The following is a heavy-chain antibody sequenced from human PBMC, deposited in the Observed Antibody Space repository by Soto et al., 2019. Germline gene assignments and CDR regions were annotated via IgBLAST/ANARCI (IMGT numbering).Heavy chain of an antibody. D-gene: IGHD3-22*01. CDR2: IYYIGST. CDR3: AGRPPMVVVGYDAFDI. Sequence: QVQLQESGPGLVKPSQTLSLTCTVSGGSISSGGYYWSWIRKHPGKGLEWIGYIYYIGSTYSTPSLKRRVTISGDTSKSHVSLNLCSVTAADTAVYFCAGRPPMVVVGYDAFDIWGQGTMVTVSS. V-gene: IGHV4-31*03. CDR1: GGSISSGGYY. J-gene: IGHJ3*02.